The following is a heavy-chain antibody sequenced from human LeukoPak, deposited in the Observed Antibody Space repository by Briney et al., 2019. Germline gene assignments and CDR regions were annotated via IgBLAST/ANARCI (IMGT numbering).Heavy chain of an antibody. V-gene: IGHV3-7*01. CDR1: GFTFSSYW. CDR2: IRQDGGEK. Sequence: GGSLRLSCAVSGFTFSSYWMNWVRQAPGKGLEWVASIRQDGGEKSYVDSVKGRFTISRDNTKNSLYLQITSLRAEDTAVYYCARDGTAAGLYFDLWGQGTLVTVSS. J-gene: IGHJ4*01. D-gene: IGHD6-13*01. CDR3: ARDGTAAGLYFDL.